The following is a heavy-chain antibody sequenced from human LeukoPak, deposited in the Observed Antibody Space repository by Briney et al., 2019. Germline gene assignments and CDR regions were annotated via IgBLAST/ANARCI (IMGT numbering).Heavy chain of an antibody. V-gene: IGHV3-15*01. CDR1: GFTFTNAW. CDR3: TTDGGYWNGVDAPFNF. J-gene: IGHJ4*02. Sequence: GGSLTLSCTASGFTFTNAWMTWLRQTAGKALEWVGRIKSKEDGGTTDFASPVKGRFTISRDDSKRTLYLQMNSLEIDDTAVYYCTTDGGYWNGVDAPFNFWGQGTLVTVS. CDR2: IKSKEDGGTT. D-gene: IGHD1-1*01.